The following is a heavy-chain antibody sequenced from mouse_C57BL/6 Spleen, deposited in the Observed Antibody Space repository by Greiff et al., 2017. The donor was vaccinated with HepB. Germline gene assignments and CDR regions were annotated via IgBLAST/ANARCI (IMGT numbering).Heavy chain of an antibody. V-gene: IGHV3-6*01. CDR1: GYSITSGYY. CDR3: ARESDYFDY. CDR2: ISYDGSN. J-gene: IGHJ2*01. Sequence: EVKLQESGPGLVKPSQSLSLTCSVTGYSITSGYYWHWNRQFPGNKLEWMGYISYDGSNNYNPSLKNRISITRDTSKNQFFLKLNSVTTEDTATYYCARESDYFDYWGQGTTLTVSS.